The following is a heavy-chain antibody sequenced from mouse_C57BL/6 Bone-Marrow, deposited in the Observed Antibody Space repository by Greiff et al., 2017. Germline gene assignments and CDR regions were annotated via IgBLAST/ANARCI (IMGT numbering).Heavy chain of an antibody. Sequence: EVQRVESGGGLVQPGGSLKLSCAASGFTFSDYGMAWVRQAPRKGPEWVAFISNLAYSIYYADTVTGRFTISRENATNTLYLEMSSLRSEDTAMYYCARAPGGAMDYWGQGTSVTVSS. J-gene: IGHJ4*01. D-gene: IGHD3-1*01. CDR3: ARAPGGAMDY. CDR1: GFTFSDYG. V-gene: IGHV5-15*01. CDR2: ISNLAYSI.